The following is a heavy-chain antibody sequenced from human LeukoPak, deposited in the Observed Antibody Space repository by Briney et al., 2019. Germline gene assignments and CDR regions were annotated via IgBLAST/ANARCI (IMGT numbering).Heavy chain of an antibody. D-gene: IGHD3-16*01. CDR2: INPNSGGT. Sequence: ASVKVSCKASGYTFTGYYMHWVRQAPGQGLEWMGWINPNSGGTNYAQKFQGRVTMTRDTSISTAYMELSRLRSDDTAVYYCAREMSQMSYDYVWGSVDYWGQGTLVTVSS. J-gene: IGHJ4*02. V-gene: IGHV1-2*02. CDR3: AREMSQMSYDYVWGSVDY. CDR1: GYTFTGYY.